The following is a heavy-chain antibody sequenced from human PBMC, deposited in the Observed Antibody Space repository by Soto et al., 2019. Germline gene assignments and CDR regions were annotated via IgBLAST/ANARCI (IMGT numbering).Heavy chain of an antibody. D-gene: IGHD3-22*01. CDR3: AKANSSGYLLGAFDI. J-gene: IGHJ3*02. CDR2: IYPGDSDT. CDR1: GYSFTTYW. V-gene: IGHV5-51*01. Sequence: PGESLKISCKGSGYSFTTYWIALVRQIPGKGLEWMGIIYPGDSDTRYSPSFQGQVTVSADKSIRTAYLQMNSLRAEDTAVYYCAKANSSGYLLGAFDIWGQGTMVTVSS.